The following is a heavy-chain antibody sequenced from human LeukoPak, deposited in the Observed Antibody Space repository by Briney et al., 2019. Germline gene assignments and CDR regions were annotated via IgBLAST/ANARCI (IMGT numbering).Heavy chain of an antibody. CDR3: ARAPGYSSIT. D-gene: IGHD6-13*01. CDR2: IYSGGST. CDR1: GFTFSNAW. J-gene: IGHJ4*02. Sequence: GGSLRLSCAASGFTFSNAWMSWVRQAPGKGLEWVSVIYSGGSTYYADSVKGRFTISRDNSKNTLYLQMNSLRAEDTAVYYCARAPGYSSITWGQGTLVTVSS. V-gene: IGHV3-66*01.